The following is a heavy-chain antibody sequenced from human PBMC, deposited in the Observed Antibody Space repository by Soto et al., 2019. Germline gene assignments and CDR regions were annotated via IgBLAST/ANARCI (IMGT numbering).Heavy chain of an antibody. J-gene: IGHJ3*02. CDR2: ISSSGTGI. CDR3: ARAYSDAFDI. V-gene: IGHV3-11*01. CDR1: GFTFSDYY. D-gene: IGHD2-15*01. Sequence: PGGSLRLSFAASGFTFSDYYMTWIRQAPGKGLEWVSYISSSGTGIYYPDSVKGRFTISRDNAEKSLYLQMSSLRAEDTAVYYCARAYSDAFDIWGQGTMVTVSS.